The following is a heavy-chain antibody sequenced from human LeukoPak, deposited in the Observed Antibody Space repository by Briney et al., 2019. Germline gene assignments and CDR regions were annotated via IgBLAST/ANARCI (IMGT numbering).Heavy chain of an antibody. V-gene: IGHV3-7*03. CDR3: AKELRRDDY. J-gene: IGHJ4*02. D-gene: IGHD2-8*01. Sequence: PGGSLRLSCEGSGFSFSSYWMTWVRQLPGKGPEWVANIRQDESERYFADSVKGRFTISRDNAKKSVYLHMSSLRAEDTAVYYCAKELRRDDYWGQGTLVTVSS. CDR2: IRQDESER. CDR1: GFSFSSYW.